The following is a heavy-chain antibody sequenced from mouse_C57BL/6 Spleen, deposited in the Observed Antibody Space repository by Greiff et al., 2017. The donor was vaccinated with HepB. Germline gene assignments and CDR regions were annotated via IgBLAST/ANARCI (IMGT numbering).Heavy chain of an antibody. CDR1: GYTFTDYY. D-gene: IGHD1-2*01. CDR3: AREYYGL. CDR2: INPNNGGT. Sequence: VQLQQSGPELVKPGASVKISCKASGYTFTDYYMNWVKQSHGKSLEWIGDINPNNGGTSYNQKFKGKATLTVDKSSSTAYMELRSLTSEDSAVYYCAREYYGLWGQGTTLTVSS. J-gene: IGHJ2*01. V-gene: IGHV1-26*01.